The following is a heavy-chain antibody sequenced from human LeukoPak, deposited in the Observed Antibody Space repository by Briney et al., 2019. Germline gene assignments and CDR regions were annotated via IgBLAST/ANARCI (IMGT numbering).Heavy chain of an antibody. CDR1: GFTFSHYW. J-gene: IGHJ4*02. Sequence: GSLRLSCAASGFTFSHYWMSWVRQAPGKGLEWVANIKQDGSQTYYVDSVKGRFTIFRDNARNSMFLQMSSLRVEDTAVYFCARESNYGGGILDYWGPGTLVTASS. D-gene: IGHD3-10*01. CDR3: ARESNYGGGILDY. V-gene: IGHV3-7*01. CDR2: IKQDGSQT.